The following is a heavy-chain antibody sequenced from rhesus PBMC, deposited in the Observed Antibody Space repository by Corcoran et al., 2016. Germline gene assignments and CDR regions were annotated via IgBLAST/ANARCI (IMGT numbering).Heavy chain of an antibody. D-gene: IGHD4-23*01. CDR3: ARGDSNYHYGLDS. J-gene: IGHJ6*01. Sequence: QVQLVQSGAEVKKPGSSVKVSCKASGYTFTDYYMHWVRQAPRQGLEVIGWINPYNGNTKYAQKFQGRVTMTRDTSTITAYMELSSLRSEDTAVYYCARGDSNYHYGLDSWGQGVVVTVSS. V-gene: IGHV1S2*01. CDR2: INPYNGNT. CDR1: GYTFTDYY.